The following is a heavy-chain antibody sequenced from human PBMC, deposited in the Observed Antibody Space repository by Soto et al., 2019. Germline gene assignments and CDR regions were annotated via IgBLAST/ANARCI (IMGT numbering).Heavy chain of an antibody. CDR2: IYSKAGTI. CDR1: GYIFNNFG. V-gene: IGHV1-18*01. CDR3: ARDIYFDIDY. J-gene: IGHJ4*02. Sequence: QVQLVQSGAEVQKAGASVKVSCKTSGYIFNNFGITWVRQAPGLGLEWLGWIYSKAGTINFAQKFQGRVTMTTDTSTRTAYMELRSLSFDDSAVYFCARDIYFDIDYWGQGTLVTVS. D-gene: IGHD3-10*01.